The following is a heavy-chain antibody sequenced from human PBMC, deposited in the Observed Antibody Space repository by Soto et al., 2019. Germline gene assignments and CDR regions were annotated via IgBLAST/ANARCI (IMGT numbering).Heavy chain of an antibody. CDR3: ARDLWGYCGTDCYPLDV. CDR1: GGSISSYY. Sequence: SETLSLTCTVSGGSISSYYWSWIRQPPGKGLEWIGYIYYSGSTNYNPSLKSRVTISVDTSKNQFPLKLSSVTAADTAVYYCARDLWGYCGTDCYPLDVWGQGTTVTVSS. J-gene: IGHJ6*02. CDR2: IYYSGST. D-gene: IGHD2-21*02. V-gene: IGHV4-59*12.